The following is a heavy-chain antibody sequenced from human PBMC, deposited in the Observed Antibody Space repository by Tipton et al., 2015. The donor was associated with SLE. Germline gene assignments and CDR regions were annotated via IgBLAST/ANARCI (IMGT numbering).Heavy chain of an antibody. Sequence: LRLSCTVSGGSISSYYWSWIRQPPGKGLEWIGYIYYSGGTNYNPSLKSRVTISVDTSKNQFSLKLSSVTAADTAVYYCARARHGGAEYFEHWGQGTLVTVSS. J-gene: IGHJ1*01. CDR1: GGSISSYY. D-gene: IGHD3-3*01. V-gene: IGHV4-59*01. CDR3: ARARHGGAEYFEH. CDR2: IYYSGGT.